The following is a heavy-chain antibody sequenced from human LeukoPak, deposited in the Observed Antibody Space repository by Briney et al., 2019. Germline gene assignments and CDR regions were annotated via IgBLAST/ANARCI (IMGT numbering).Heavy chain of an antibody. V-gene: IGHV1-69*05. CDR3: ARSPVVVVAATRDSYYYYMDV. J-gene: IGHJ6*03. CDR2: IIPIFGTA. D-gene: IGHD2-15*01. CDR1: GGTFSSYA. Sequence: SVKVSCKASGGTFSSYAISWVRQAPGQGLEWMGGIIPIFGTAKYAQKFQGRVTITTDESTSTAYMELSSLRSEDTAVYYCARSPVVVVAATRDSYYYYMDVWGKGTTVTVSS.